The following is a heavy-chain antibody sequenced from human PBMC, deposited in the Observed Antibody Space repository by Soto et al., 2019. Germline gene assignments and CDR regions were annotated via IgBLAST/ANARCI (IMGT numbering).Heavy chain of an antibody. CDR2: IYYSGST. V-gene: IGHV4-31*02. CDR1: GGSISSGGYY. D-gene: IGHD2-15*01. CDR3: ARADCSSGSCFLGAFDF. J-gene: IGHJ4*02. Sequence: QVQLQESGPGLVKPSQTLSLTCTVSGGSISSGGYYWSWIRQHPGEGLEGIGYIYYSGSTYYNPSLKSRVTMSVDTSKNQFFLKVNSVTAADTAVYYCARADCSSGSCFLGAFDFWGQGALVTVSS.